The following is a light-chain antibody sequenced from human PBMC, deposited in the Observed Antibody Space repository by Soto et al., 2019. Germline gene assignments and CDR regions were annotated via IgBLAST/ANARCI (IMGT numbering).Light chain of an antibody. Sequence: LSLSLGTLSVSPGARATLSCSAIDSVSSNYLLWYQQKPGQAPRLLIYGAFTRATGIPDRFSGSGSGTDFTLTISRLEPEDFAMYYCQHYGDSRWTFGEGTKVDIK. CDR2: GAF. J-gene: IGKJ1*01. CDR3: QHYGDSRWT. CDR1: DSVSSNY. V-gene: IGKV3-20*01.